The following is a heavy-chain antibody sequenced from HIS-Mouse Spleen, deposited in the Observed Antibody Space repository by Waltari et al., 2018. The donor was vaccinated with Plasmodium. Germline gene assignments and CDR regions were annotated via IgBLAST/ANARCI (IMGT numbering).Heavy chain of an antibody. CDR1: GFTFSSYA. D-gene: IGHD3-16*01. J-gene: IGHJ6*02. CDR2: ISYDGSNK. V-gene: IGHV3-30-3*01. CDR3: ARERGSRNYYYYYGMDV. Sequence: QVQLVESGGGVVQPGRSLRLSCAASGFTFSSYAMHWVRQAPGKGLEWVAVISYDGSNKYYADSVNGRFTISRDNSKNTLYLQMNSLRAEDTAVYYCARERGSRNYYYYYGMDVWGQGTTVTVSS.